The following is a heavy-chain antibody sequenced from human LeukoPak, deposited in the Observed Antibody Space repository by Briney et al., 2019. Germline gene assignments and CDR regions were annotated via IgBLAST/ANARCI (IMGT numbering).Heavy chain of an antibody. CDR3: AQRGRGAAAAFDY. CDR2: ISGSGGST. D-gene: IGHD6-13*01. V-gene: IGHV3-23*01. CDR1: GFTFSSYA. Sequence: GGSLRLSCAASGFTFSSYAMSWVRQTPGKGLEWVSAISGSGGSTYYADSVKGRFTISSDNSKNTLYLQMNSLRAEDTAVYYCAQRGRGAAAAFDYWGQGTLVTVSS. J-gene: IGHJ4*02.